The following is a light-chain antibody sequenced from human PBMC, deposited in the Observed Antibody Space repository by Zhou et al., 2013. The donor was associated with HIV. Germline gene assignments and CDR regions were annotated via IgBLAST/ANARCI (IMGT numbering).Light chain of an antibody. CDR1: QTISNY. Sequence: DIQMTQSPSSLSASAGDRVTITCRASQTISNYLNWYQQKPGKAPTLLIYKASNLQSGVPSRFSGSGSGADFTLTINSLQPEDFATYYCQQSYGSLLTFGQGTRLDIK. V-gene: IGKV1-39*01. J-gene: IGKJ5*01. CDR2: KAS. CDR3: QQSYGSLLT.